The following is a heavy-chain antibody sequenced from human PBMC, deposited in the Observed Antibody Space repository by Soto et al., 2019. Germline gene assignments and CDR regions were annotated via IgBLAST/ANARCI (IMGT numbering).Heavy chain of an antibody. CDR3: CRACGAAARPLFFDS. D-gene: IGHD2-21*01. CDR2: IRFDGSEK. V-gene: IGHV3-7*01. J-gene: IGHJ4*02. CDR1: GFTFNTYW. Sequence: EVQLVESGGGLVQPGGSLRLSCAASGFTFNTYWMNWVRQAPGKGLEWVANIRFDGSEKYYVDSVKGRFSVSRDNSKDSLYLQMDSLRAEDPAVYYCCRACGAAARPLFFDSWGQGALVTVSS.